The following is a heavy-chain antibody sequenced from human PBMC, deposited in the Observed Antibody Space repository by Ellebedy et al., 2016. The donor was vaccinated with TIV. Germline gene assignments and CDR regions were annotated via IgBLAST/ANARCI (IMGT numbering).Heavy chain of an antibody. V-gene: IGHV1-2*02. D-gene: IGHD1-26*01. CDR2: INPNSGDT. Sequence: ASVKVSCKASGYTFTGYYVHWVRQAPGQGLEWMGWINPNSGDTNYAQQFQGRVTMTRDTSISTAFLELNRLTSDDTAVYYCAPQVTVGITEGSFDIWGQGTMVSVSS. CDR1: GYTFTGYY. J-gene: IGHJ3*02. CDR3: APQVTVGITEGSFDI.